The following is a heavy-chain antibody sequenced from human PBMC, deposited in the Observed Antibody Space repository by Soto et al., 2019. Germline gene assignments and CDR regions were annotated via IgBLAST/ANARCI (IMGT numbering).Heavy chain of an antibody. CDR3: ARDLWGYCGTDCYPLDV. V-gene: IGHV4-59*01. Sequence: SETLSHTCTFSGCSSSGYYWSWIRQPTGKGLEWIGYMYNTGSTVYNPSFKSRVTISVDTSKNQFSLKLNSVTAADTAVYYCARDLWGYCGTDCYPLDVWGQGTTVTVSS. CDR2: MYNTGST. D-gene: IGHD2-21*02. J-gene: IGHJ6*02. CDR1: GCSSSGYY.